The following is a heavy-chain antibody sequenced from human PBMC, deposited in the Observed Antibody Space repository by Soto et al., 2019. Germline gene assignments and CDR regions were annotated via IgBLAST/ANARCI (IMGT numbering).Heavy chain of an antibody. D-gene: IGHD3-3*01. J-gene: IGHJ4*02. CDR1: AGSISSGDYY. V-gene: IGHV4-30-4*01. Sequence: QVQLQESGPGLVKPSQTLSLTCTVSAGSISSGDYYCSWIRQPPVKGLEWIGYIYYSGSTYYIPSLKSRVTFSVDTSMNRFSLKLGSVPAADMAVYYCARVQNYDFWSGSAFDYWGQGTLVTVSS. CDR2: IYYSGST. CDR3: ARVQNYDFWSGSAFDY.